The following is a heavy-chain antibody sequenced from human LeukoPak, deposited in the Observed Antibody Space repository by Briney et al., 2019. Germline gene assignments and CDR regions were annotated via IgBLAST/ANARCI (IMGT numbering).Heavy chain of an antibody. J-gene: IGHJ4*02. CDR3: ARGLNSKYYYDSSGYGFDY. CDR2: IYSGGST. CDR1: GFTVSSNY. V-gene: IGHV3-66*01. D-gene: IGHD3-22*01. Sequence: TGGSLRLPCAASGFTVSSNYMSWVRQAPGKGLEWVSVIYSGGSTYYADSVKGRFTISRDNSKNTLYLQMNSLRAEDTAVYYCARGLNSKYYYDSSGYGFDYWGQGTLVTVSS.